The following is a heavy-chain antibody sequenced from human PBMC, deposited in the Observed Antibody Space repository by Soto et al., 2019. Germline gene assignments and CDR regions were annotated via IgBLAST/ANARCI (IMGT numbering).Heavy chain of an antibody. CDR3: AKILPAYLYGGFDY. J-gene: IGHJ4*02. D-gene: IGHD3-10*01. CDR1: GFTFRNNV. Sequence: EVQLLESGGGLAQPGGSLRLSCAASGFTFRNNVLSWVRQAPGKGLDWVSGITGSGRDTYYADSVKGRFTISRDNSKNMVFLQMNSLRAEDTALYYCAKILPAYLYGGFDYWGQGTLVTVSS. CDR2: ITGSGRDT. V-gene: IGHV3-23*01.